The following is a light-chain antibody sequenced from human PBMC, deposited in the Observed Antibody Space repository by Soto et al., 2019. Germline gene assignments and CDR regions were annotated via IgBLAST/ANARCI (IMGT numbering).Light chain of an antibody. CDR3: QQFSSYPLT. V-gene: IGKV3-20*01. CDR1: QSVRNNS. J-gene: IGKJ4*01. CDR2: DAS. Sequence: EFVLTQSPGTLSLSPGERATLSCRASQSVRNNSLAWYQQKPGQAPRLLIYDASSRATGIPDRFSGGGSGTDFTLTISSREPEDFAVYYCQQFSSYPLTFGGGTKVELK.